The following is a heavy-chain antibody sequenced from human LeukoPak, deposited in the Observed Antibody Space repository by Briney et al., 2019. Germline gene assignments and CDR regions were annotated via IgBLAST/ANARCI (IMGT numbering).Heavy chain of an antibody. D-gene: IGHD3-22*01. J-gene: IGHJ3*02. CDR3: AKDHTMIVVVSFAFDI. CDR1: GYTFTGYY. Sequence: ASVKVSCKASGYTFTGYYMHWVRQAPGQGLEWMGWINPNSGGTNYAQKFQGRVTMTRDTSISTAYMELSRLRSDDTAVYYCAKDHTMIVVVSFAFDIWGQGTMVTVSS. CDR2: INPNSGGT. V-gene: IGHV1-2*02.